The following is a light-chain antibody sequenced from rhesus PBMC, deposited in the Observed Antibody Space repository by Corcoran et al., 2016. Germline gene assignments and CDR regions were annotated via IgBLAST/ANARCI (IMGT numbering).Light chain of an antibody. CDR1: QSSGSN. Sequence: QVILTQSPATLSLSPGERATLSCRASQSSGSNLAWYQQKPGLAPRLLIYGASSRATAIPDRFSGSGSGTEFTLTISSLVPEDFAVYDCQQFSSSPYSFGQGTKVEIK. CDR2: GAS. CDR3: QQFSSSPYS. V-gene: IGKV3-53*01. J-gene: IGKJ2*01.